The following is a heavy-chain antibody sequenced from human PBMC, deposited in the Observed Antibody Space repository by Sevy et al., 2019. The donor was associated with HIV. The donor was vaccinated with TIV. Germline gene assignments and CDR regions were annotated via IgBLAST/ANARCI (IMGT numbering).Heavy chain of an antibody. V-gene: IGHV4-4*07. CDR3: ARQLWFGELSDNWFDP. Sequence: SETLSLTCTVSGGSISSYYWSWIRQPAGKGLEWIGRIYTSGSTNYNPSLKSRVTMSVDTSKNQFSLKLSSVTAADTAGYYCARQLWFGELSDNWFDPWGQGTLVTVSS. D-gene: IGHD3-10*01. J-gene: IGHJ5*02. CDR2: IYTSGST. CDR1: GGSISSYY.